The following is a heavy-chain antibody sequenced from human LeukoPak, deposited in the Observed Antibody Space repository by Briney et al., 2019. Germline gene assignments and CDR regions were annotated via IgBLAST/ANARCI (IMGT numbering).Heavy chain of an antibody. CDR1: GFTVSSNY. Sequence: GGSLRLSCAASGFTVSSNYMSWVRQAPGKGLEWVSVIYSGGSTYYADSVKGRFTISRDNSKNTLYLQMNSLRAEDTAVYHCARKYDLTGHFDYWGQGTLVTVSS. CDR2: IYSGGST. D-gene: IGHD3-9*01. V-gene: IGHV3-66*01. J-gene: IGHJ4*02. CDR3: ARKYDLTGHFDY.